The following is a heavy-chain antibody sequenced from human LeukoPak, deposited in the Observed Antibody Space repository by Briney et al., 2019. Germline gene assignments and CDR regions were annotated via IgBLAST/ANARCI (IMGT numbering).Heavy chain of an antibody. Sequence: SVKVSCKASGGTFSSYAISWVRQAPGQGLEWMGGIIPIFGTANYAQKFQGRVTITADKSTSTAYMELSSLRSEDTAVYYCARDHAGSSGYRSPVLDYWGQRTLVTVSS. J-gene: IGHJ4*02. CDR1: GGTFSSYA. D-gene: IGHD3-22*01. CDR2: IIPIFGTA. V-gene: IGHV1-69*06. CDR3: ARDHAGSSGYRSPVLDY.